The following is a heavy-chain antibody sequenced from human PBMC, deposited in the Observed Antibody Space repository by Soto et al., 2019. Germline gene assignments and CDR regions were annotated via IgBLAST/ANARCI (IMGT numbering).Heavy chain of an antibody. V-gene: IGHV3-72*01. Sequence: EVQLVESGGGLVQPGESLRLSCAASGFTSSDYYMDWLRQAPGKGLEWVGRIRNKTKSDTTVYAASVKGRFTISRDDSQNSLYLQMSSLKIEETGVYYCARGFGSGAVVYFDNWGQGTLVTVSS. CDR2: IRNKTKSDTT. CDR3: ARGFGSGAVVYFDN. CDR1: GFTSSDYY. D-gene: IGHD3-10*01. J-gene: IGHJ4*02.